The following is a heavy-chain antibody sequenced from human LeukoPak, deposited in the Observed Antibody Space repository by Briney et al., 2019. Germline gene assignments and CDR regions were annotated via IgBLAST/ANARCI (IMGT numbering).Heavy chain of an antibody. V-gene: IGHV3-11*05. J-gene: IGHJ2*01. CDR2: ISGGSSYT. Sequence: PRGSLRLSCAASRFTFSDYYMSWIRQAPGKGLEWVSYISGGSSYTNYADSVKGRFTISRDNAKNSLYLQMNSLRAEDTAVYYCARVLASTMVRGVMGDWYFDLWGRGALVTVSS. CDR1: RFTFSDYY. CDR3: ARVLASTMVRGVMGDWYFDL. D-gene: IGHD3-10*01.